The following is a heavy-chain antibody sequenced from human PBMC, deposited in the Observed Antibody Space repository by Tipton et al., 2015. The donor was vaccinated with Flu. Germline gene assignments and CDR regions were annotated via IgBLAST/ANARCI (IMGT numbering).Heavy chain of an antibody. V-gene: IGHV3-33*01. CDR2: IWYDGSNK. J-gene: IGHJ6*02. D-gene: IGHD3-22*01. CDR3: ARPYYYDSSGYYAYYYSYGLDV. CDR1: GFTFSSYG. Sequence: SGFTFSSYGMHWVRQAPGKGLEWVAVIWYDGSNKYYADSVKGRFTISRDNSKNTLYLQMNSLRAEDTAVYYCARPYYYDSSGYYAYYYSYGLDVWAQGPTVPVSS.